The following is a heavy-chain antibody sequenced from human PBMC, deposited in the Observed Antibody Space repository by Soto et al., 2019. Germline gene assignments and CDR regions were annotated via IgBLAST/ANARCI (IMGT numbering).Heavy chain of an antibody. J-gene: IGHJ4*02. CDR2: ISWNSGSM. CDR3: SKYITPYSTIWYFDS. D-gene: IGHD6-13*01. V-gene: IGHV3-9*01. CDR1: GFTFDNYV. Sequence: EVQLVESGGGLVQPGRSLRLSCAASGFTFDNYVMHWVRQAPGKGLEWVAGISWNSGSMGYADSVKGRFTIARDNAKNSLYLQMNSLIADDTAFYYCSKYITPYSTIWYFDSWGPGTLVTVSS.